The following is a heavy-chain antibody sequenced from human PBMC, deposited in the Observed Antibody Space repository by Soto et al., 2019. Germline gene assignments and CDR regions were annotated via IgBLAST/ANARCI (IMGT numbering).Heavy chain of an antibody. CDR2: IIPIFGTA. J-gene: IGHJ6*02. CDR3: ANLGSRLEPYRNYYYGMDV. CDR1: GGTFSSYA. Sequence: ASVKVSCKASGGTFSSYAIIWVRQAPGQGLEWMGGIIPIFGTANYAQKFQGRVTITADESTSTAYMELSSLRSEDTAVYYCANLGSRLEPYRNYYYGMDVWGQGTTVTVSS. D-gene: IGHD4-4*01. V-gene: IGHV1-69*13.